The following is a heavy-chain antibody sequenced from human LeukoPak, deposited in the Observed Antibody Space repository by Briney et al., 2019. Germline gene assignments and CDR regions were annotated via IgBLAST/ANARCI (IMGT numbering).Heavy chain of an antibody. CDR2: ISSSSSYI. V-gene: IGHV3-21*01. D-gene: IGHD2-2*01. J-gene: IGHJ4*02. CDR1: GFTFSSYS. CDR3: ARDFLHSSTSRPFDY. Sequence: GGSLRLSCAASGFTFSSYSMNWVRQAPGKGLEWVSSISSSSSYICYADSVKGRFTISRDNAKNSLYLQMDSLRAEDTAVYYCARDFLHSSTSRPFDYWGQGTLVTVSS.